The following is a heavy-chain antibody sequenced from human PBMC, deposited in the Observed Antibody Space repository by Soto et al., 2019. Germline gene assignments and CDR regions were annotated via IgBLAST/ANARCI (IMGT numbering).Heavy chain of an antibody. CDR1: GFTFSDHY. V-gene: IGHV3-11*01. Sequence: KLGGSLRLSCAASGFTFSDHYMTWIRQAPGKGLEWISYIDGSGNIINYADSVKGRFTISRDNAKNSLYLQMNSLRDKDTAVYYCTRDPRLADFLGQGTLVTVSS. CDR3: TRDPRLADF. J-gene: IGHJ4*02. CDR2: IDGSGNII.